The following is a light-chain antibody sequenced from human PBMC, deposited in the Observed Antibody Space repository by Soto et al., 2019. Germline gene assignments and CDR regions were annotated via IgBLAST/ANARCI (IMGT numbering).Light chain of an antibody. CDR3: QHYNSYSEA. CDR2: DVS. CDR1: QSISNW. V-gene: IGKV1-5*01. J-gene: IGKJ1*01. Sequence: IEMSQSPSILSASVGDRVTITCRASQSISNWLAWYQQKPGKAPTLLIYDVSRLESGVPSRFSGSGSGTEFTLTISSLQPDDFATYYCQHYNSYSEAFGQGTKVDIK.